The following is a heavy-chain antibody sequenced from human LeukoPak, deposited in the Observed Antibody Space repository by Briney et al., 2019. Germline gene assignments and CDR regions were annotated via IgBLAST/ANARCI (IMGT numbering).Heavy chain of an antibody. D-gene: IGHD3-3*01. CDR3: ARIKRITIFGVVPARGWFDP. CDR1: GGSFSGYY. CDR2: INHSGST. J-gene: IGHJ5*02. Sequence: SETLSLTCAVYGGSFSGYYWSWIRQPPGKGLEWIGEINHSGSTNYNPSLKSRVTISVDTSKNQFSLKLSSVTAADTAVYYCARIKRITIFGVVPARGWFDPWGQGTLVTVSS. V-gene: IGHV4-34*01.